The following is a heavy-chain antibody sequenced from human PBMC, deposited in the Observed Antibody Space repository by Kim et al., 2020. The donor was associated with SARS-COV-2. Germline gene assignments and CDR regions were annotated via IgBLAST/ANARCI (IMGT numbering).Heavy chain of an antibody. J-gene: IGHJ6*02. Sequence: GGSLRLSCAASGFNFSSYWMYWVRQAPGKGLVWVSRISTDGRTTSYADSVKGRFTISRDNAKNTLSLQMDSLRVEDTAVYYCARNFPDAKVQVAGTGGDYYYYNGMDVWGQGTTVTVSS. CDR1: GFNFSSYW. CDR3: ARNFPDAKVQVAGTGGDYYYYNGMDV. CDR2: ISTDGRTT. V-gene: IGHV3-74*01. D-gene: IGHD6-19*01.